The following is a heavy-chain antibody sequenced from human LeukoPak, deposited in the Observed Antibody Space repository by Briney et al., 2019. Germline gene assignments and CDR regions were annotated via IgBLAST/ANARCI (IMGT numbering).Heavy chain of an antibody. Sequence: PSETLSLTCAVYGGSFSGYYWSWIRQPPGKGLEWIGEINHSGSTNYNPSLKRRVTISVDTSKNQFSLKLSSVTAADTAVYYCARATIFGYFDYWGQGTLVTVSS. CDR3: ARATIFGYFDY. J-gene: IGHJ4*02. CDR2: INHSGST. CDR1: GGSFSGYY. D-gene: IGHD3-3*01. V-gene: IGHV4-34*01.